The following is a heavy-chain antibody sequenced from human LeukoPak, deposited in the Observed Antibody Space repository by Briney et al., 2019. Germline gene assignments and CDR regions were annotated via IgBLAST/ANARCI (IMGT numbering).Heavy chain of an antibody. J-gene: IGHJ4*02. CDR3: ARLTMVRGAPVFLVHRYYFDY. Sequence: GSLRLSCAASGFTFSSYEMNWVRQPPGKGLEWIGSIYYSGSTYYNPSLKSRVTISVDTSKNQFSLKLSSVTAADTAVYYCARLTMVRGAPVFLVHRYYFDYWGQGTLVTVSS. CDR1: GFTFSSYE. CDR2: IYYSGST. D-gene: IGHD3-10*01. V-gene: IGHV4-39*01.